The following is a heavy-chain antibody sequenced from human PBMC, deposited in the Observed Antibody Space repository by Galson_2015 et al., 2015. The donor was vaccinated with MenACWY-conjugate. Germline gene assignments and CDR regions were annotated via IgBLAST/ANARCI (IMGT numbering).Heavy chain of an antibody. CDR3: GRILSLTSGYYYVDY. CDR1: GFSLSTVRMG. V-gene: IGHV2-26*01. D-gene: IGHD3-22*01. Sequence: PALVKPTQTPTLTCTVSGFSLSTVRMGVSWIRQPPGKALEWLAHIFSNDGKSYSTSLKSRLTISKDTSKSQMVLNMTNMNPADTATYYCGRILSLTSGYYYVDYWGQGTQVTVSS. CDR2: IFSNDGK. J-gene: IGHJ4*02.